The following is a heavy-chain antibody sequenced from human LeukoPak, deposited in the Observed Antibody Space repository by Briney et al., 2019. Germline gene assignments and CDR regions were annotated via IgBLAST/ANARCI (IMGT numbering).Heavy chain of an antibody. D-gene: IGHD3-3*01. CDR3: ARQGVGYYDFWSGPLGYYMDV. CDR2: IYYSGST. J-gene: IGHJ6*03. CDR1: GGSISSSSYY. Sequence: SETLSLTCTVSGGSISSSSYYWGWIRQPPGRGLEWIGSIYYSGSTYYNPSLKSRVTISVDTSKNQFSLKLSSVTAADTAVYYCARQGVGYYDFWSGPLGYYMDVWGKGTTVTVSS. V-gene: IGHV4-39*01.